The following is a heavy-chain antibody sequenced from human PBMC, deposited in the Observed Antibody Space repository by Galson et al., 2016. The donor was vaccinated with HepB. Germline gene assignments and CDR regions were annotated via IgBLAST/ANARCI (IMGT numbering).Heavy chain of an antibody. Sequence: ETLSLTCSVSGGSVKYFYWSWVRQPPGKTLEWIGHTYYTGDTRHNPSLSRRVSISLDTSKNEVSLQLTSATAADTAVYYCARDIGEGYYGYGVLDFWGPGALVTVSS. J-gene: IGHJ4*02. CDR2: TYYTGDT. CDR3: ARDIGEGYYGYGVLDF. V-gene: IGHV4-59*02. D-gene: IGHD3-10*01. CDR1: GGSVKYFY.